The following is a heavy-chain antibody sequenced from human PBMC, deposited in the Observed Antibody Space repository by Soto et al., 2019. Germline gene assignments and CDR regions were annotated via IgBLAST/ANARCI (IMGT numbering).Heavy chain of an antibody. D-gene: IGHD2-15*01. Sequence: GTSVKVSCKDSGYTFTSNGSRWVRQAPGQGLEWMGWISAYNGNTNYAQKLQGRVTMTTDTSTSTAYMELRSLRSDDTAVYYCARVSGVVVAATPSYWGQGTLVTVSS. J-gene: IGHJ4*02. V-gene: IGHV1-18*01. CDR2: ISAYNGNT. CDR1: GYTFTSNG. CDR3: ARVSGVVVAATPSY.